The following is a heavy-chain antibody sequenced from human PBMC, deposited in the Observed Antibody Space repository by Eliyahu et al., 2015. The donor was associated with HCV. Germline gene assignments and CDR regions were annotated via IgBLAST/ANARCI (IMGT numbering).Heavy chain of an antibody. CDR3: ASHYGSAPLFEYFQH. J-gene: IGHJ1*01. CDR2: ISYDGSNK. CDR1: GFTFSXYG. Sequence: QVQLVESGGGVVQPGRSLRLSCAASGFTFSXYGMHWVRQAPGKGLGWVAVISYDGSNKYYADSVKGRFTISRDNSKNTLYLQMNSLRAEDTAVYYCASHYGSAPLFEYFQHWGQGTLVTVSS. V-gene: IGHV3-30*03. D-gene: IGHD3-10*01.